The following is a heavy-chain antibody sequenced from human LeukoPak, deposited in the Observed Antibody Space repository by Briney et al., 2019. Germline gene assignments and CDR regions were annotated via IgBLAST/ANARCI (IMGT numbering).Heavy chain of an antibody. D-gene: IGHD3-10*01. J-gene: IGHJ4*02. CDR3: AREVSVVRGVN. V-gene: IGHV3-30*07. Sequence: DSVKGRFTISRDNSKNTLYLQLNSLRAEDTAVYYCAREVSVVRGVNWGQGTLVTVSS.